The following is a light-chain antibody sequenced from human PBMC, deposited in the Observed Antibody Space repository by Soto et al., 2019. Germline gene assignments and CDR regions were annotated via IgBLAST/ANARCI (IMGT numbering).Light chain of an antibody. CDR1: SGHSSYV. CDR2: LNSDGSH. Sequence: QPVLTQSPSASASLGASVKLTCTLSSGHSSYVIAWHQQQPEQGPRYLMKLNSDGSHYKGGGIPDRFSGSSSGAERYLTISSLQSEDEADYYCQTWGTGIQVFGTGTKLTVL. V-gene: IGLV4-69*01. CDR3: QTWGTGIQV. J-gene: IGLJ1*01.